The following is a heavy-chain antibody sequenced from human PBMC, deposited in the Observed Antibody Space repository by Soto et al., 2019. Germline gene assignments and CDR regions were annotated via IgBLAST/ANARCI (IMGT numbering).Heavy chain of an antibody. CDR1: GFTFSNFA. CDR3: AKDPVVGTRRAFDI. D-gene: IGHD1-26*01. J-gene: IGHJ3*02. CDR2: ISGSGGST. Sequence: EVQLLESGGGLVQPGGSLRLSCAASGFTFSNFAMTWVRQAPGKGREWVSAISGSGGSTYYADSVKGRFTISRDNSKNTLYLQMNSLRAEDTAVYYCAKDPVVGTRRAFDIWGQGTMVTVSS. V-gene: IGHV3-23*01.